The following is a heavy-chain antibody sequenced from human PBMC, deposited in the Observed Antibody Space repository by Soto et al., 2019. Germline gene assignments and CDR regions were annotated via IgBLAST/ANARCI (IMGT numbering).Heavy chain of an antibody. CDR1: GGTFSSYA. CDR3: ARGGYSGYDLDSDAFDI. CDR2: IIPIFGTA. Sequence: SVEVSCKASGGTFSSYAISWVRQAPGQGLEWMGGIIPIFGTANYAQKFQGRVTITADESTSTAYMELSSLRSEDTAVYYCARGGYSGYDLDSDAFDIWGQGTMVTVSS. D-gene: IGHD5-12*01. V-gene: IGHV1-69*13. J-gene: IGHJ3*02.